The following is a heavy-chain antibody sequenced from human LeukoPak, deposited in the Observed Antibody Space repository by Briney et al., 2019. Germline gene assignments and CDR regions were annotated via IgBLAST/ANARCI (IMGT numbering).Heavy chain of an antibody. CDR1: GGSISSYY. Sequence: SETLSLTCTVSGGSISSYYWSWIRQPPGKGLEWIEYIYYSGSTNYNPSLKSRVTISVDTSKNQFSLKLSSVTAADTAVYYCARHQWVPAFDIWGQGTMVAVSS. CDR3: ARHQWVPAFDI. V-gene: IGHV4-59*08. J-gene: IGHJ3*02. CDR2: IYYSGST. D-gene: IGHD1-26*01.